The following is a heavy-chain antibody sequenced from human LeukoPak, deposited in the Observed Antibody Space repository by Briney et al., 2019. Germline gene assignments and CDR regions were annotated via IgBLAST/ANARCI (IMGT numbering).Heavy chain of an antibody. CDR2: IYYSGST. V-gene: IGHV4-30-4*01. CDR3: ARLPYGSGSLPFDY. Sequence: SETLSLTCTVSGGSISSGDYYWSWIRQPPGKGLEGIGYIYYSGSTYYNPSLKSRVTISVDTSKNQFSLKLSSVTAADTAVYYCARLPYGSGSLPFDYWGQGTPVTVSS. J-gene: IGHJ4*02. CDR1: GGSISSGDYY. D-gene: IGHD3-10*01.